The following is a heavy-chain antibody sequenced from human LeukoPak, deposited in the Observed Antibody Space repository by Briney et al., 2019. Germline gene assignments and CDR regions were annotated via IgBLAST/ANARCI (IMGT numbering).Heavy chain of an antibody. CDR1: GFTFRKYI. D-gene: IGHD3-16*01. J-gene: IGHJ4*02. V-gene: IGHV3-23*01. CDR3: ANWGGTDTFGNIWYGPLDY. CDR2: INAGGDIT. Sequence: GGSLRLSCTVSGFTFRKYIMTWVRRAPGKGLEWVSSINAGGDITFYADSVKGRFRVSRDNSKNTLYLQMDSLRGEDTGIYYCANWGGTDTFGNIWYGPLDYWGQGTQVTVSS.